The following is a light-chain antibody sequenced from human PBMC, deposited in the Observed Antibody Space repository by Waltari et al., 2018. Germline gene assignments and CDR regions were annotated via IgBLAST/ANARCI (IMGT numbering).Light chain of an antibody. J-gene: IGLJ1*01. V-gene: IGLV2-23*02. CDR1: SRDVGSHPL. Sequence: SALTQPPSGSGAPGQSITISCTELSRDVGSHPLLSWSNRHPAGHPKLWIYEVSKRPAGVSTRFSGSKSGKTASLTISGLQAEDEAEYYCCAFAGRGFYVFGTGTRVTVL. CDR3: CAFAGRGFYV. CDR2: EVS.